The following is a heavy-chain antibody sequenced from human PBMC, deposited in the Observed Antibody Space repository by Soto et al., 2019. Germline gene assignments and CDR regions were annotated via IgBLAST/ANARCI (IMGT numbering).Heavy chain of an antibody. CDR1: YGYIVDLGDC. V-gene: IGHV4-30-2*01. CDR2: IYHSGST. Sequence: SQTISLRYTVAYGYIVDLGDCCIFIQQPPGKGLEWIGYIYHSGSTYYNPSLKSRVTISVDRSKNQFSLKLSSVTAADTAVYYCASRPNYSGSYLSYSAFWRQGTPVPGSS. D-gene: IGHD1-26*01. CDR3: ASRPNYSGSYLSYSAF. J-gene: IGHJ1*01.